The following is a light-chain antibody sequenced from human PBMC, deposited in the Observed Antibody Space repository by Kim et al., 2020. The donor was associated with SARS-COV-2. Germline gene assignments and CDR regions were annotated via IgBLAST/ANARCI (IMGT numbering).Light chain of an antibody. CDR2: EFS. V-gene: IGLV2-8*01. Sequence: GLSVPLPYTGATIAVGGYNFVAWYQQPPGDAPQLLIYEFSQRPSAVPDRFSCSKSGNTAPLTVSGLQSEAEADYYCISYAGDNHWVFGGGTQLPV. J-gene: IGLJ3*02. CDR3: ISYAGDNHWV. CDR1: TIAVGGYNF.